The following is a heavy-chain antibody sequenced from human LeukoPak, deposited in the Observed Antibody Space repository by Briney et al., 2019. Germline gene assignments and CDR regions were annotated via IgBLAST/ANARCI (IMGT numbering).Heavy chain of an antibody. V-gene: IGHV3-48*03. D-gene: IGHD3-22*01. Sequence: PGGSLRLSCVLSGFSFSSYEMNWVRQAPGKGLEWVSYISSSGSTIYYADSVKGRLTMSRDNAKNSLYLQMNSLRSDDTAVYYCARDAYAGSGYYTFYVGYFDLWGRGTLVTVSS. CDR1: GFSFSSYE. J-gene: IGHJ2*01. CDR2: ISSSGSTI. CDR3: ARDAYAGSGYYTFYVGYFDL.